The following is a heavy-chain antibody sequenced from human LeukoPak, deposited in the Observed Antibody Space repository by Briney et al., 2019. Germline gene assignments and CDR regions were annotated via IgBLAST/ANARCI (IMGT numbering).Heavy chain of an antibody. V-gene: IGHV3-15*04. CDR1: GFTFSSYA. D-gene: IGHD3-10*01. J-gene: IGHJ4*02. CDR2: IASKTDGGAT. CDR3: TTGIRGD. Sequence: GGSLRLSCAASGFTFSSYAMSWVRQAPGEGLDWVGRIASKTDGGATDYAAPVKGRFTISRDDSKNTLNLQMNSLKTEDTAVYYCTTGIRGDWGQGTLVTVSS.